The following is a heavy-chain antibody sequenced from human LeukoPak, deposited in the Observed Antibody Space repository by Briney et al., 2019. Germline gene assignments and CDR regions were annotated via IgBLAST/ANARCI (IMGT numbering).Heavy chain of an antibody. Sequence: ASVKVSCKASGYTFTDYYMHWVRQAPGPGLEWMGWINPNSGGTNYAQKFQGRVTMTRDMSITTAYMELSSLRSDDTAVYYCARVRHCTGGSCTNSDYWGQGTLVTVSS. D-gene: IGHD2-15*01. J-gene: IGHJ4*02. CDR1: GYTFTDYY. CDR3: ARVRHCTGGSCTNSDY. V-gene: IGHV1-2*02. CDR2: INPNSGGT.